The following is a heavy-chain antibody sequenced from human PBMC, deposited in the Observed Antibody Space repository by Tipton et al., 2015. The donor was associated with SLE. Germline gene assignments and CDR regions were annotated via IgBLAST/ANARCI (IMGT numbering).Heavy chain of an antibody. CDR3: ARVWGTGSRGVDY. V-gene: IGHV6-1*01. Sequence: GLVKPSQTLSLTCAISGDSVSTNSAAWTWIRQSPSRGLEWLGRTYYWSKWYSDYAVSVKSRITINPDTSKNQFSLQLNSVTPEDTAVYYCARVWGTGSRGVDYWGQGTLVTVSS. J-gene: IGHJ4*02. D-gene: IGHD2-2*01. CDR2: TYYWSKWYS. CDR1: GDSVSTNSAA.